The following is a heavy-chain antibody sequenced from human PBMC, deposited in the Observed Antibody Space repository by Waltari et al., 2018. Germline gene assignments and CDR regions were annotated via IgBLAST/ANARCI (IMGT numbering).Heavy chain of an antibody. CDR2: IKAVKGNT. J-gene: IGHJ4*02. CDR1: GYTFTSYA. CDR3: ARVDVVGVTMVRGACDD. D-gene: IGHD3-10*01. V-gene: IGHV1-3*01. Sequence: QVQLVQSGAEVTKPGASVKVSCKASGYTFTSYAMPWVRQAPGQRLEWMGWIKAVKGNTKDSRKLQGRGTITRDTSASTADMELISRIYESTAVYYGARVDVVGVTMVRGACDDWGQGTLVTVSS.